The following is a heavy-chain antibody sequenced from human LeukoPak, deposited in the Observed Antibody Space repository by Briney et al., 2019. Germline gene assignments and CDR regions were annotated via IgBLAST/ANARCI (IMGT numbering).Heavy chain of an antibody. Sequence: SETLSLTCTVSGYSITSGYYWCWIRPPPGKGLEWIGKLYHSGRTFYNPSLKSRVTISVDRSKNQCSLKLSSVTAADTAVYYGARVIEGAFDIWGQGTMVTVSS. CDR2: LYHSGRT. V-gene: IGHV4-38-2*02. J-gene: IGHJ3*02. CDR3: ARVIEGAFDI. CDR1: GYSITSGYY.